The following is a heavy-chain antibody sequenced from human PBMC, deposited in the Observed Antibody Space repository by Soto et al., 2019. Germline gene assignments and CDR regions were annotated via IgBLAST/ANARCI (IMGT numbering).Heavy chain of an antibody. CDR2: IKRKIDGETI. Sequence: EVPLVESGGGLEKPGGSLRLSCEASGFTFSHVWMSWVRQAPGKGLEWVGRIKRKIDGETIDYAAPVKGRFTISREDSKDTLDLQMSSVKTEQTAVYYCATEASCSITNCPRAFDIWGQGTVVTVSS. J-gene: IGHJ3*02. D-gene: IGHD2-2*01. V-gene: IGHV3-15*01. CDR3: ATEASCSITNCPRAFDI. CDR1: GFTFSHVW.